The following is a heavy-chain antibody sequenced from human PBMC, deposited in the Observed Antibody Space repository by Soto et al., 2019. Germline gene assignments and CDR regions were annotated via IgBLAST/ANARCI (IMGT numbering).Heavy chain of an antibody. CDR1: GFTFSTYA. Sequence: EVQVLESGGGLVQPGGSRKLSCAASGFTFSTYAMSWVRQAPGKGLEWVSAVSASGSNTNYADSVKGRFTISRDSSENTLYLQMNSLRAEDTAVYYCAKKAGSGGSHSATAAFDIWGQGIMVTVS. CDR3: AKKAGSGGSHSATAAFDI. D-gene: IGHD2-15*01. CDR2: VSASGSNT. V-gene: IGHV3-23*01. J-gene: IGHJ3*02.